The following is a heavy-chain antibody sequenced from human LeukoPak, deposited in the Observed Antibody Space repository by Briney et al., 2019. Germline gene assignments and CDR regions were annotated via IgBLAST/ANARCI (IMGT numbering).Heavy chain of an antibody. CDR2: ISGSGGST. CDR1: GFIFSSYA. Sequence: GGSLRLSCAASGFIFSSYAMSWVRQAPGKGLEWVSTISGSGGSTYYADSVKGRFTISRDNSKNTLYLQMNSLRDEDTAVYYCARAPPNSWIDYWGQGTLVTVSS. V-gene: IGHV3-23*01. J-gene: IGHJ4*02. CDR3: ARAPPNSWIDY. D-gene: IGHD1/OR15-1a*01.